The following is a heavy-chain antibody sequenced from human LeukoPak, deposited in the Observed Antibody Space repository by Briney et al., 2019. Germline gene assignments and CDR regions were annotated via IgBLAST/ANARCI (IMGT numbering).Heavy chain of an antibody. CDR3: AKDGPDIVEVVAATYDY. V-gene: IGHV3-23*01. J-gene: IGHJ4*02. Sequence: GGSLRLSCAASGFTFSNYAMSWVRPAPGKGLEWVSIISGSGDSTHYADSVKGRFTISRDNSKNTLFLQMNSLRGEDTAMYYCAKDGPDIVEVVAATYDYWGQGTLVTVSS. CDR1: GFTFSNYA. D-gene: IGHD2-15*01. CDR2: ISGSGDST.